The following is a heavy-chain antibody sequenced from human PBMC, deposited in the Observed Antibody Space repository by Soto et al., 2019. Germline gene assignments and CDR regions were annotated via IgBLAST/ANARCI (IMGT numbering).Heavy chain of an antibody. Sequence: QVQLVESGGGVVQPGRSLRLSCAASGFIFSGYAMHWVRQAPGKGLEWVAVISYDGNTKYYADSVKGRFTVSRGNSKNTLYVQMNNLSAEDTAMYYCAKETSAYEIDYWGQGTLVTVSS. D-gene: IGHD5-12*01. CDR2: ISYDGNTK. CDR3: AKETSAYEIDY. J-gene: IGHJ4*02. CDR1: GFIFSGYA. V-gene: IGHV3-30-3*01.